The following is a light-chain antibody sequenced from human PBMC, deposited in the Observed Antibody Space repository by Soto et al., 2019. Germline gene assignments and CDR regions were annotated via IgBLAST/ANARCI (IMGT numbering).Light chain of an antibody. CDR1: QGISHY. Sequence: DLPLTQSPSAISASVGDRVTITCRASQGISHYLAWFQQRPGQVPKRLIYGASTLQSGVPSRFSGSGSGTEFTLTISSLQPEDFATYYCLQDYNYPRTFGQGTKVDIK. CDR3: LQDYNYPRT. V-gene: IGKV1-17*03. CDR2: GAS. J-gene: IGKJ1*01.